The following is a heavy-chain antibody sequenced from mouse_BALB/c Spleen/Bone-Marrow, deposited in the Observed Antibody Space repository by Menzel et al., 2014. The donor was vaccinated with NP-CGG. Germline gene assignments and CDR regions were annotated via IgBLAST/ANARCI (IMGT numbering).Heavy chain of an antibody. V-gene: IGHV14-3*02. J-gene: IGHJ3*01. CDR2: IDPANGNT. Sequence: VQLQQPGAELVKPGASVKLSCTASGFNIKDTYMHWVKQGPEQGLEWIGRIDPANGNTEYDPKFQGKATITADTSSNTAYLQLSSLTSEDTAVYYCAVYDYEGFAYWGQGTLVTVSA. CDR3: AVYDYEGFAY. D-gene: IGHD2-4*01. CDR1: GFNIKDTY.